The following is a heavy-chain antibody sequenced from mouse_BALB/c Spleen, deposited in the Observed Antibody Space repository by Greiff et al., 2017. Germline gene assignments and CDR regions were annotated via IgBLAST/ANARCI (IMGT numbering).Heavy chain of an antibody. CDR2: INPSTGYT. Sequence: QVQLKQSGAELAKPGASVKMSCKASGYTFTSYWMHWVKQRPGQGLEWIGYINPSTGYTEYNQKFKDKATLTADKSSSTAYMQLSSLTSEDSAVYYCTRRDYGSKDFDYWGQGTTLTVSS. D-gene: IGHD1-1*01. CDR3: TRRDYGSKDFDY. J-gene: IGHJ2*01. V-gene: IGHV1-7*01. CDR1: GYTFTSYW.